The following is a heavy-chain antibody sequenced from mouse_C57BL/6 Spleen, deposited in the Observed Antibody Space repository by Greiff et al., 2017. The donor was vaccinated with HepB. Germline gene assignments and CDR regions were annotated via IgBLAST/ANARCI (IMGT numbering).Heavy chain of an antibody. CDR3: ARGDYGSSYPWYFDV. CDR2: IYPRSGNT. V-gene: IGHV1-81*01. J-gene: IGHJ1*03. D-gene: IGHD1-1*01. CDR1: FTSYG. Sequence: FTSYGISWVKQRTGQGLEWIGEIYPRSGNTYYNEKFKGKATLTADKSSSTAYMELRSLTSEDSAVYFCARGDYGSSYPWYFDVWGTGTTVTVSS.